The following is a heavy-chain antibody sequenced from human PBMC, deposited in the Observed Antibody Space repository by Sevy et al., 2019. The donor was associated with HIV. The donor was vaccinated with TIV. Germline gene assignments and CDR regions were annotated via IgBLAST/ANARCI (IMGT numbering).Heavy chain of an antibody. CDR1: GFTVSSNY. D-gene: IGHD2-21*02. J-gene: IGHJ4*02. V-gene: IGHV3-53*01. Sequence: GGSLRLSCAASGFTVSSNYMSWVRQAPGKGLEWVSVIYSGGSTYYADSVKGRFTISRDNSKNTLYLQMNSLRAEDTXXXXCARANYLRGXXXSXASERYFDYWGQGTLVTVSS. CDR3: ARANYLRGXXXSXASERYFDY. CDR2: IYSGGST.